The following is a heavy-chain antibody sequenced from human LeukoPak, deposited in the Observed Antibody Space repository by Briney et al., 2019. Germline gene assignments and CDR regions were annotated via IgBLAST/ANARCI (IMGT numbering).Heavy chain of an antibody. V-gene: IGHV4-31*03. D-gene: IGHD3-22*01. J-gene: IGHJ2*01. CDR2: INHSGST. Sequence: NPSETLSLTCTLSVGSITGGASEWGWIRQHPKGGLEWVGYINHSGSTYYNPSLGSRVTMSVDTSKNQFSLKLSSVTAADSAVYYCARAARQGFTMIVVPFFYFDLWGRGTLVTVSS. CDR3: ARAARQGFTMIVVPFFYFDL. CDR1: VGSITGGASE.